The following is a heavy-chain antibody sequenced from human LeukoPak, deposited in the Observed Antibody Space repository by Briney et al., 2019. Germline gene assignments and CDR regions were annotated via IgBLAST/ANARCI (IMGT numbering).Heavy chain of an antibody. J-gene: IGHJ3*02. CDR3: AREWWELLAFDI. D-gene: IGHD1-26*01. Sequence: SETLSLTCTVSGGSISSYYWSWLRQPPGKGLEWIGYIYYSGSTNYNPSLKSRVTISVDTSKNQFSLKLSSVTAADTAVYYCAREWWELLAFDIWGQGTMVTVSS. CDR1: GGSISSYY. CDR2: IYYSGST. V-gene: IGHV4-59*01.